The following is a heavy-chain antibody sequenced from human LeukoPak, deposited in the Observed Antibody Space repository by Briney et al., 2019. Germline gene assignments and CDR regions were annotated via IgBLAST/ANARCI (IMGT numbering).Heavy chain of an antibody. V-gene: IGHV1-18*01. D-gene: IGHD5-18*01. CDR2: ISAYNGNT. CDR1: GYTFSGYG. CDR3: ASPGRDPSGYSYGSLDY. Sequence: ASVKVSCKASGYTFSGYGISWVRQAPGQGLEWMGWISAYNGNTNYAQKLQGRVTMTTDTSTSTAYMELRSLRSDDTAVYYCASPGRDPSGYSYGSLDYWGQGTLVTVSS. J-gene: IGHJ4*02.